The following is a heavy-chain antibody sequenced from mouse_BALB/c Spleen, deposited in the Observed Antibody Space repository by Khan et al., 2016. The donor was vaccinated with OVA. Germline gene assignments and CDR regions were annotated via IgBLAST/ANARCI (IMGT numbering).Heavy chain of an antibody. CDR1: GYSITSDYA. V-gene: IGHV3-2*02. J-gene: IGHJ4*01. CDR3: ARHGSRYNYAMDY. Sequence: VQLKQSGPGLVKPSQSLSLTCTVTGYSITSDYAWNWIRQFPGNKLEWMGYISYSGSTNYNPALKSRISITRDTSKNQFFLQLNSVTTEDTATYYCARHGSRYNYAMDYWGQGTSVTVSS. D-gene: IGHD2-2*01. CDR2: ISYSGST.